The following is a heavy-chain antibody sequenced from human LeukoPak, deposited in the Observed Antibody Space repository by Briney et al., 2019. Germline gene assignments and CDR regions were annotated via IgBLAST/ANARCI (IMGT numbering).Heavy chain of an antibody. CDR2: ISSSGDSI. D-gene: IGHD3-22*01. CDR1: GFAFSDYS. J-gene: IGHJ4*02. Sequence: PGGSLRLSCAASGFAFSDYSMTWIRQAPGKGLEWLSYISSSGDSIYYADSVKGRFTISRDNAKNSLYLQMNSLRAEDTAVYYCAREYYYDSSGYGSFGYWGQGTLVTVSS. V-gene: IGHV3-11*04. CDR3: AREYYYDSSGYGSFGY.